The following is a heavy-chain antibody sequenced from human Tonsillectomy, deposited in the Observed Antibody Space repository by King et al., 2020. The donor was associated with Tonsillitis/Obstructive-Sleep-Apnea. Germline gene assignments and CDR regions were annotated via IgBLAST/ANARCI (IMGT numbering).Heavy chain of an antibody. Sequence: ELQLVQSGGGLVQPGGSLRLSCAASGFSFSDYWMSWVRQAPGKGLEWVANIKQDGSEKYYVDSVKGRFTISRDNAKNSLYLQMNSLSAEDTAVYYCAREDIAAAGIEGAFYYYYGMDVWGQGTTVTVSS. D-gene: IGHD6-13*01. CDR1: GFSFSDYW. J-gene: IGHJ6*02. V-gene: IGHV3-7*03. CDR3: AREDIAAAGIEGAFYYYYGMDV. CDR2: IKQDGSEK.